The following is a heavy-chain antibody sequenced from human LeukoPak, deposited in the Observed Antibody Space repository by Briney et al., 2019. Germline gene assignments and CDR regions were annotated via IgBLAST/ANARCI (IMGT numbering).Heavy chain of an antibody. J-gene: IGHJ4*02. Sequence: QPGGSLRLSCAASGFTFSTYVMTWVRQAPGKGLEWVSAISGSGGSTYYADSVKGRFTISRDNSKNTLYLQMNSLRAEDTAVYYCAKDGVWFGDLSDSNSGDYWGQGTLVTVSS. D-gene: IGHD3-10*01. CDR3: AKDGVWFGDLSDSNSGDY. CDR1: GFTFSTYV. CDR2: ISGSGGST. V-gene: IGHV3-23*01.